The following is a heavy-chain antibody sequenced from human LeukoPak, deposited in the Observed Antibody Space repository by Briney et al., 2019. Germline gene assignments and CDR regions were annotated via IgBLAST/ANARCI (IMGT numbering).Heavy chain of an antibody. CDR3: VRGRVKGKY. J-gene: IGHJ4*02. CDR1: RGLFSGYY. CDR2: LNHNGDP. D-gene: IGHD2/OR15-2a*01. Sequence: SETNSLTCTVYRGLFSGYYWPWNRQPPCKVSESTMQLNHNGDPNFTPSLKGRDTISVYTSNKQFSLKLSSVTAADTAVYYCVRGRVKGKYWGQGTLVTVSS. V-gene: IGHV4-34*01.